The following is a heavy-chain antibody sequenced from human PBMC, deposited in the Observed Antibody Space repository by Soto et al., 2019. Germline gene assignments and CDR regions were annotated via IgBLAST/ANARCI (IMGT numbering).Heavy chain of an antibody. CDR2: IIPIFGTA. CDR1: GGTFSSYA. D-gene: IGHD3-22*01. Sequence: SVKVSCKASGGTFSSYAISWVRQAPGQGLEWMGGIIPIFGTANYAQKFQGRVTITADESTSAAYMELSSLRSEDTAVYYCARGGRSGYYYGVSDYWGQGTLVTVSS. J-gene: IGHJ4*02. CDR3: ARGGRSGYYYGVSDY. V-gene: IGHV1-69*13.